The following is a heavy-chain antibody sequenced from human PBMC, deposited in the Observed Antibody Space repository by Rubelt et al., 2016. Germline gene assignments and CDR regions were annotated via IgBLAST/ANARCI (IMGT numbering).Heavy chain of an antibody. J-gene: IGHJ4*02. D-gene: IGHD5-18*01. CDR1: GYTFTNYG. CDR3: ARALWKDY. Sequence: QVQLVQSGAEVKKPGSSVKVSCKASGYTFTNYGISWVRQAPGQGLEWLGWISTYNGNTKYAEKVQGRGSRPIDTSTTAAYMERRSLRSADGAIYYCARALWKDYWGQGTLVTVAS. CDR2: ISTYNGNT. V-gene: IGHV1-18*01.